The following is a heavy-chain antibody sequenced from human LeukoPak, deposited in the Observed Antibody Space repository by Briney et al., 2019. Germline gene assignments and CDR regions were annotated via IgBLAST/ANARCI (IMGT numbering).Heavy chain of an antibody. Sequence: TGGSLRLSCAASGFTFSSYWMHWVRQAPGKGLVWVSRINSDGSSTTYADSVKGRFTISRDNAKKTLYLQMNSLRAGDTAVFYCARAPVQYCGGDCDAFDIWGRGTMVTVSS. CDR1: GFTFSSYW. J-gene: IGHJ3*02. CDR3: ARAPVQYCGGDCDAFDI. V-gene: IGHV3-74*01. CDR2: INSDGSST. D-gene: IGHD2-21*02.